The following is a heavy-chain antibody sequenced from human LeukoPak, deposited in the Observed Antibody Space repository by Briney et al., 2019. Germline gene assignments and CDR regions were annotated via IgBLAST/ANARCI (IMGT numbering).Heavy chain of an antibody. V-gene: IGHV3-21*01. CDR1: GFTFSSYS. CDR3: ARGSSSFRTTDFDY. CDR2: ISSSSSYI. J-gene: IGHJ4*02. D-gene: IGHD6-6*01. Sequence: PGGSLRLSCAASGFTFSSYSMNWVRQAPGKGLEWVSSISSSSSYIYYADSVKGRFTISRDNAKNSLYLQMNSLRAEDTAVYYCARGSSSFRTTDFDYWGQGTLVTVSS.